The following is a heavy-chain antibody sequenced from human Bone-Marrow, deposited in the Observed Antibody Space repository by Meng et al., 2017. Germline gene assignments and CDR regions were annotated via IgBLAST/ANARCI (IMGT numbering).Heavy chain of an antibody. J-gene: IGHJ5*02. CDR3: ARVSLQATIAAAGVVWFDP. V-gene: IGHV4-4*02. Sequence: QVELQESGPGLVKPSGTPYPTCAASGGSISSSNWWSWVRQPPGKGLEWIGEIYHSGSTNYNPSLKSRVTISVDKSKNQFSLKLSSVTAADTAVYYCARVSLQATIAAAGVVWFDPWGQGTLVTVSS. CDR1: GGSISSSNW. CDR2: IYHSGST. D-gene: IGHD6-13*01.